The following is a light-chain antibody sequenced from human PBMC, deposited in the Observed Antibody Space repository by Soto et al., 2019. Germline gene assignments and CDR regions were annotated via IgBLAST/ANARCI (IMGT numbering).Light chain of an antibody. Sequence: QSVLARAASVSGSPGQSITISCTGNSSDVGGYDYVSWYQQLPGKAPKLLIYDVNNRPSGVSHRFSGSKSGNTAPLTISGLQAEDEADYYCSSYTGSSTFVFGTGTKVTVL. J-gene: IGLJ1*01. CDR3: SSYTGSSTFV. CDR2: DVN. CDR1: SSDVGGYDY. V-gene: IGLV2-14*01.